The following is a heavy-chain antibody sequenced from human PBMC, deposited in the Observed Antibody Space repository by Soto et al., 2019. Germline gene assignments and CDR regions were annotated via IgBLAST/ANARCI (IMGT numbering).Heavy chain of an antibody. CDR3: ARAYPNSFEVRYNWNYDLKVLDP. V-gene: IGHV4-59*01. CDR2: IYYSGST. CDR1: GGSISSYY. D-gene: IGHD1-7*01. J-gene: IGHJ5*02. Sequence: SETLSLTCTVSGGSISSYYWSWIRQPPGKGLEWIGYIYYSGSTNYNPSLKSRVTISVDTSKNQFSLKLSSVTAADTAVYYCARAYPNSFEVRYNWNYDLKVLDPWGQGTLVTVSS.